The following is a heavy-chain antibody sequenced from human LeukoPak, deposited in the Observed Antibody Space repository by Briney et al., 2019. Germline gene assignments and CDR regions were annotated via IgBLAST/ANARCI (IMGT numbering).Heavy chain of an antibody. CDR1: GGSFSGYY. CDR3: ARGRRGIVATNSEYNWFDP. V-gene: IGHV4-34*01. D-gene: IGHD5-12*01. Sequence: SETLSLTCAVYGGSFSGYYWSWIRQPPGKGLEWIGEINHSGSTNYNPSLKSQVTISVDTSKNQFPLKLSSVTAADTAVYYCARGRRGIVATNSEYNWFDPWGQGTLVTVSS. CDR2: INHSGST. J-gene: IGHJ5*02.